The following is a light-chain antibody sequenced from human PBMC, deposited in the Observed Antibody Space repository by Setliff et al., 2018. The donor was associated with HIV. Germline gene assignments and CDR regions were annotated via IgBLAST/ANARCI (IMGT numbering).Light chain of an antibody. CDR3: QQYNKWPPT. CDR2: EAS. V-gene: IGKV3-15*01. CDR1: QSVDTN. Sequence: EIVMTQSPATLSVSPGESATLSCTTSQSVDTNLAWYQAKSGQPPRLLISEASTRVTGIPARFSGSGSGTEFTLTISSLQSEDFALYYCQQYNKWPPTFGPGTKVDIK. J-gene: IGKJ3*01.